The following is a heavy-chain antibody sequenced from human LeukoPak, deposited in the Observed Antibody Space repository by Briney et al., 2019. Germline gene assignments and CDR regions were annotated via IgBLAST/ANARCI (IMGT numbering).Heavy chain of an antibody. CDR1: GGSISSGGYY. CDR3: ARGLRPSEEIGYFDY. CDR2: IYTSGST. J-gene: IGHJ4*02. Sequence: PSETLSLTCTVSGGSISSGGYYWSWIRQHPGKGLEWIGRIYTSGSTNYNPSLKSRVTMSVDTSKNQFSLKLSSVTAADTAVYYCARGLRPSEEIGYFDYWGQGTLVTVSS. D-gene: IGHD5-12*01. V-gene: IGHV4-61*02.